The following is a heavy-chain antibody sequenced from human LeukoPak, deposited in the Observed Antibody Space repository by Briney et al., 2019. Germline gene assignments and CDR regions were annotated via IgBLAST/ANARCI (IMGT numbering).Heavy chain of an antibody. V-gene: IGHV3-48*03. Sequence: GGSLRLSCAASGFTFSNYEMNLVRQAPGKGLEWVSYISSSGSTIYYADSVKGRFTISRDNAKNSLYLQMNSLRAEDTAVYYCARIGSDNWNDRGSDYWGQGTLVTVSS. J-gene: IGHJ4*02. CDR3: ARIGSDNWNDRGSDY. D-gene: IGHD1-20*01. CDR1: GFTFSNYE. CDR2: ISSSGSTI.